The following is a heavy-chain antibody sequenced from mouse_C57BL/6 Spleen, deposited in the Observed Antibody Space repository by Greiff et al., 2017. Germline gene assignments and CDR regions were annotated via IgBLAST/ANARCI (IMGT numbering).Heavy chain of an antibody. V-gene: IGHV2-2*01. Sequence: QVQLPQSGPGLVQPSQSLSITCTVSGFSLTSYGVHWVRQSPGTGLEWLGVIWSGGSTDYNAAFISRLSISKDNSKSQVFFKMNILQADDTAIYYCARKGYDYYAMDYWGQGTSVTVSS. J-gene: IGHJ4*01. CDR1: GFSLTSYG. CDR2: IWSGGST. CDR3: ARKGYDYYAMDY.